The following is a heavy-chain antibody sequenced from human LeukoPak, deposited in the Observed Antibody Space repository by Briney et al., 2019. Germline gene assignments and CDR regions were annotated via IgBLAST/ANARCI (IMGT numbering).Heavy chain of an antibody. Sequence: ASVKVSCKASGYTFTGYYIHWVRQAPGQGLEWMGWINPNSGGTNYAQKFQGRVTMTRDTSISTAYMELSRLRSDDTAVYYCARVAGSWLPEDYWGQGTLVTVSS. CDR1: GYTFTGYY. V-gene: IGHV1-2*02. J-gene: IGHJ4*02. CDR2: INPNSGGT. D-gene: IGHD3-9*01. CDR3: ARVAGSWLPEDY.